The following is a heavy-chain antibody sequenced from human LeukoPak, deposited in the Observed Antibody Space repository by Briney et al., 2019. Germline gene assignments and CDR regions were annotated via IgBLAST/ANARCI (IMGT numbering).Heavy chain of an antibody. CDR2: ISPNSGGT. Sequence: ASVKVSCKASGHTFTGYYMHWVRQAPGQGLEWMGWISPNSGGTNYAQKFQGRVTMTRDTSISTAYMELSRLRSDDTAVYYCARVQRIKTTVTTTTENWFDPWGQGTLVTVSS. V-gene: IGHV1-2*02. CDR1: GHTFTGYY. J-gene: IGHJ5*02. CDR3: ARVQRIKTTVTTTTENWFDP. D-gene: IGHD4-11*01.